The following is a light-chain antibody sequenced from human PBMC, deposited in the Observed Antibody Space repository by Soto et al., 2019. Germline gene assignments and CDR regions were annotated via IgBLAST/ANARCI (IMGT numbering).Light chain of an antibody. CDR1: QSVTTS. CDR3: QQYTNRPWT. Sequence: EVVMTQSPATLSVSPGERATLSCRASQSVTTSLAWYQQKPGQSPRVLIYGASNRATGIPARFSGSGSGTEFTLAISSLRSEDFAVYYCQQYTNRPWTFGQGTKVEVK. CDR2: GAS. J-gene: IGKJ1*01. V-gene: IGKV3-15*01.